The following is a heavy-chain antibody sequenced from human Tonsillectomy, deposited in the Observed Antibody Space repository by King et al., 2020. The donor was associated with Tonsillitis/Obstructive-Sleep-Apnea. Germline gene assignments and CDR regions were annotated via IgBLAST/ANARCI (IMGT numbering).Heavy chain of an antibody. J-gene: IGHJ4*02. CDR1: GFTFSSYA. CDR2: ISYDGSNK. V-gene: IGHV3-30*04. CDR3: ARDQERSSDEAPGY. D-gene: IGHD7-27*01. Sequence: VQLVESGGGVVQPGRSLRLSCAASGFTFSSYAMHWVRQAPGKGLEWVAVISYDGSNKYYADSVKGRFTISRDNSKNTLYLQMNSLRAEDTAVYYCARDQERSSDEAPGYWGQGTLVTVSS.